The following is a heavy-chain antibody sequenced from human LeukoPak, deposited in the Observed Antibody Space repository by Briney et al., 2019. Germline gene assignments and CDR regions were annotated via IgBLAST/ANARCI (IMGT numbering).Heavy chain of an antibody. D-gene: IGHD6-19*01. Sequence: GGSLRLSCAVSGFTLSTYWMSWVRQTPRKGLEWVACIKEDGSEKYYVNSVKGRFTISRDNSKNTLYLQMNSLRAEDTAVYYCASSVWRFGVYYYYYYMDVWGKGTTVTVSS. CDR3: ASSVWRFGVYYYYYYMDV. V-gene: IGHV3-7*03. CDR1: GFTLSTYW. J-gene: IGHJ6*03. CDR2: IKEDGSEK.